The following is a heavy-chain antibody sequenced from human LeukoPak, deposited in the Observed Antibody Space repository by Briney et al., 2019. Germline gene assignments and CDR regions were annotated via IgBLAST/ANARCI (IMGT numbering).Heavy chain of an antibody. CDR2: IGSSSSSI. Sequence: GGSRRLSCAASGFSFSSHSTNWVRQAPGRLLEWVSSIGSSSSSIYYADSVKGRFTIARDNAKNSLYLQMNSLRAEDTAVYYCARESGESFDYGGQGALVTVSS. D-gene: IGHD3-10*01. CDR3: ARESGESFDY. J-gene: IGHJ4*02. V-gene: IGHV3-21*01. CDR1: GFSFSSHS.